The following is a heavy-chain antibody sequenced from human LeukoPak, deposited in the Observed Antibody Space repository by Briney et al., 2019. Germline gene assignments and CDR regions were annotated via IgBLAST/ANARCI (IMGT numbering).Heavy chain of an antibody. CDR2: ISSSSSYI. CDR3: ARDSIRGGYYMDV. CDR1: GFTFSSYS. J-gene: IGHJ6*03. V-gene: IGHV3-21*01. Sequence: GGSLRLSCAASGFTFSSYSMNWVRKAPGKGLEWVSSISSSSSYIYYADSVKGRFTISRDNAKNSLYLQMNSLRAEDTAVYYCARDSIRGGYYMDVWGKGTTVTISS. D-gene: IGHD3-16*01.